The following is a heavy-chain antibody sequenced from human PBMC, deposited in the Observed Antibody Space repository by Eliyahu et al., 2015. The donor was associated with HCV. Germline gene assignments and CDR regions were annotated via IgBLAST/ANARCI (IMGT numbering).Heavy chain of an antibody. J-gene: IGHJ6*02. CDR2: ISAYNGNT. D-gene: IGHD3-22*01. CDR3: ARIYDSSGYYGDTPEFYYYYGMDV. CDR1: GYTFTSYG. Sequence: QVQLVQSGAEVKKPGASVKVSCKASGYTFTSYGISWVRQAPGQGLEWMGWISAYNGNTNYAQKLQGRVTMTTDTSTSTAYMELRSLRSDDTAVYYCARIYDSSGYYGDTPEFYYYYGMDVWGQGTTVTVSS. V-gene: IGHV1-18*04.